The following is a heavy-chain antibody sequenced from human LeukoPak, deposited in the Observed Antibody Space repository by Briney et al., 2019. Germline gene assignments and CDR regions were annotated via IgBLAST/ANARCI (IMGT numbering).Heavy chain of an antibody. J-gene: IGHJ4*02. CDR3: AFQLYSSSWYSY. V-gene: IGHV1-46*01. D-gene: IGHD6-13*01. CDR1: GYTFTSYY. CDR2: INPSGGST. Sequence: ASVKVSCKASGYTFTSYYMHWVRQAPGQGLEWMGIINPSGGSTSYAQKFQGRVTMTRDTSTNTAYMELSSLRSEDTAVYYCAFQLYSSSWYSYWGQGTLVTVSS.